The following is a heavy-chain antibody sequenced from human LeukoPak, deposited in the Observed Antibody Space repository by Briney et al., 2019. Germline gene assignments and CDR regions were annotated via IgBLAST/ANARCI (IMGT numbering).Heavy chain of an antibody. CDR3: AKDPYCSSTSCAIDNHYGMDV. CDR1: GFTSSSYG. D-gene: IGHD2-2*01. V-gene: IGHV3-30*18. Sequence: GGSLRLSCAASGFTSSSYGMHWVRQAPGKGLEWVAVISYDGSNKYYADSVKGRFTISRDNSKNTLYLQMNSLRAEDTAVYYCAKDPYCSSTSCAIDNHYGMDVWGKGTTVTVSS. CDR2: ISYDGSNK. J-gene: IGHJ6*04.